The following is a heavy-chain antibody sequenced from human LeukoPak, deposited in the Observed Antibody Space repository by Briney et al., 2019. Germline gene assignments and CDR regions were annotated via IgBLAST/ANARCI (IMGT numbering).Heavy chain of an antibody. D-gene: IGHD2-2*01. Sequence: SETLSLTCAVYGGSFSGYYWSWIRQPPGKGLEWIGEINHSGSTNYNPSLKSRVTISVDTSKNQFSLKLSSVTAADTAVYYCARRRRVPAATRWGANDAFDIWGQGTMVTVSS. CDR2: INHSGST. J-gene: IGHJ3*02. CDR3: ARRRRVPAATRWGANDAFDI. CDR1: GGSFSGYY. V-gene: IGHV4-34*01.